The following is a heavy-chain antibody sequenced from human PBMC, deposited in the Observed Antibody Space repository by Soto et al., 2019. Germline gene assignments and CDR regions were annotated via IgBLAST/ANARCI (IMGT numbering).Heavy chain of an antibody. J-gene: IGHJ3*02. CDR1: GYTFTDLS. CDR2: FDREDDET. Sequence: RASVKVSCKASGYTFTDLSIHWVRQAPGKGLEWMGGFDREDDETVYAQNFQGRITMTEDTFTDTAYMELSSLRSEDTAVYYCATEQPRYYDTSGVDAFDIWGQGTMVTVSS. CDR3: ATEQPRYYDTSGVDAFDI. V-gene: IGHV1-24*01. D-gene: IGHD3-22*01.